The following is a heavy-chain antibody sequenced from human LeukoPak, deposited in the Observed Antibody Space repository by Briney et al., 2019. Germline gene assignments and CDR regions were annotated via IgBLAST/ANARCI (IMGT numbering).Heavy chain of an antibody. D-gene: IGHD3-22*01. V-gene: IGHV1-2*02. Sequence: ASAKVSCKASGYTFTGYYMHWVRQAPGQGLEWMGWINPNSGGTNYAQKFQGRVTMTRDTSISTAYMELSRLRSDDTAVYYCARGGYYYDSSGYYYTDYWGQGTLVTVSS. CDR2: INPNSGGT. J-gene: IGHJ4*02. CDR1: GYTFTGYY. CDR3: ARGGYYYDSSGYYYTDY.